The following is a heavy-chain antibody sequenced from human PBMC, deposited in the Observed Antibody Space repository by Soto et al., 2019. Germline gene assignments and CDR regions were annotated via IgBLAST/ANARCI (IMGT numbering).Heavy chain of an antibody. D-gene: IGHD3-9*01. V-gene: IGHV4-39*01. CDR3: TQQLVSGTISRGNWFDP. CDR1: GDSISSSNFH. Sequence: SETLSLTCSVSGDSISSSNFHWGWIRRSPGEGLDWIASVDHSGHSYYNPSLRSRVTVSDYTSKNQFSRKVSSVTAADTAIYFGTQQLVSGTISRGNWFDPWGQGIRVTVSS. J-gene: IGHJ5*02. CDR2: VDHSGHS.